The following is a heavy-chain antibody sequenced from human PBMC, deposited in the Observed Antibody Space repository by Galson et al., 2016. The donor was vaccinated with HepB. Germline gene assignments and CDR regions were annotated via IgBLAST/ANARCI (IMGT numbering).Heavy chain of an antibody. V-gene: IGHV3-66*01. CDR3: AREYGQRVNFDC. Sequence: SLRLSCAASGLIVSSSHISWVRQAPGKGLEWVSTIHRDATTYYTDSVKGRFTMSRDNAKSTVYMQMNSLRADDTAVYYCAREYGQRVNFDCWGQGTLVTVSS. J-gene: IGHJ4*02. CDR1: GLIVSSSH. CDR2: IHRDATT. D-gene: IGHD3-10*01.